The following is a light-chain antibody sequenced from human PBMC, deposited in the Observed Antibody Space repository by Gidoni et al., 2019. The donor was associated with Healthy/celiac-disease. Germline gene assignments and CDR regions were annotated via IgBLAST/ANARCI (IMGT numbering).Light chain of an antibody. Sequence: IQLTHSPSFLSASVGDRVTITCRASQGISSYLAWYQQKPGKATKLLIYAASTLQSGVPSRFSGSGSGTEFTLTISSLQPEDFATYYCQQLNSYLSFTFGPGTKVEIK. CDR2: AAS. CDR3: QQLNSYLSFT. CDR1: QGISSY. J-gene: IGKJ3*01. V-gene: IGKV1-9*01.